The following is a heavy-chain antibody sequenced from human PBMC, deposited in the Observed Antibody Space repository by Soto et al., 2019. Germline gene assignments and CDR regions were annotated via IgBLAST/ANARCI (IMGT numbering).Heavy chain of an antibody. D-gene: IGHD1-20*01. CDR1: GFTFSSYS. CDR2: ISSSSSYI. J-gene: IGHJ6*03. Sequence: GGSLRLSCAASGFTFSSYSMNWVRQAPGKGLEWVSSISSSSSYIYYADSVKGRFTISRDNAKNSLYLQMNSLRAEDTAVYYCARAVFRTVYYYMDVWGKGTTVTVSS. CDR3: ARAVFRTVYYYMDV. V-gene: IGHV3-21*01.